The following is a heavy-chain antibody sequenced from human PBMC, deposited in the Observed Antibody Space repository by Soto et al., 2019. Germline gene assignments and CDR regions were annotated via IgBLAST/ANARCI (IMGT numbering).Heavy chain of an antibody. CDR2: IYYSGST. CDR3: ARAGWFGELSTLIFDY. V-gene: IGHV4-31*03. Sequence: TSETLSLTCTVSGGSISSGGYYWSWIRQHPGKGLEWIGYIYYSGSTYYNPSLKSRVTISVDTSKNQFSLKLSSVTAADTAVYYCARAGWFGELSTLIFDYWGQGTLVTVSS. CDR1: GGSISSGGYY. J-gene: IGHJ4*02. D-gene: IGHD3-10*01.